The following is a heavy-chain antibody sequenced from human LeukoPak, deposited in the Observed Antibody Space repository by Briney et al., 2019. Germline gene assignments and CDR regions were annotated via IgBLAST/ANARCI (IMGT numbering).Heavy chain of an antibody. CDR3: AKDPIPYSSGWYYYYMDV. V-gene: IGHV3-48*03. D-gene: IGHD6-19*01. J-gene: IGHJ6*03. CDR1: GFTFSSYE. CDR2: ISSSGSTI. Sequence: PGGSLRLSCAASGFTFSSYEMNWVRQAPGKGLEWVSYISSSGSTIYYADSVKGRFTISRDNAKNSLYLQMNSLRAEDTAVYYCAKDPIPYSSGWYYYYMDVWGKGTTVTVSS.